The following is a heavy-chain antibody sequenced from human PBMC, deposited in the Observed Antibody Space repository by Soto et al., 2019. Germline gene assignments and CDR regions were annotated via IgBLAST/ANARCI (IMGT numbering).Heavy chain of an antibody. J-gene: IGHJ4*02. CDR1: GFTFSHYY. CDR3: ARSSGVEAPSFDF. V-gene: IGHV3-11*06. Sequence: QVQLVESGGGLVKPGGSLRLSCAASGFTFSHYYMSWIRQAPGKGLEGVSYMSSSSGYTNYADSVKGRFTISRDNAKHSRYLQLNSLRAEDSVVYDCARSSGVEAPSFDFWGPGTLVTVSS. D-gene: IGHD3-10*01. CDR2: MSSSSGYT.